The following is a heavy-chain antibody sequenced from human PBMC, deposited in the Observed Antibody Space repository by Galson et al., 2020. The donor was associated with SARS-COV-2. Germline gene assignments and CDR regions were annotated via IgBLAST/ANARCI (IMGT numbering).Heavy chain of an antibody. Sequence: SETLSLTCSVSGASVNSRSYYWTWIRQSPGKGLEWIGYIYYSGYTNYNPSLKSRVTISIDTSKNQFSLNLSSVTAADTAMYYCVQEGGNYQMIHPLNWGQGTLVTVSS. J-gene: IGHJ4*02. CDR2: IYYSGYT. D-gene: IGHD3-16*01. V-gene: IGHV4-61*01. CDR1: GASVNSRSYY. CDR3: VQEGGNYQMIHPLN.